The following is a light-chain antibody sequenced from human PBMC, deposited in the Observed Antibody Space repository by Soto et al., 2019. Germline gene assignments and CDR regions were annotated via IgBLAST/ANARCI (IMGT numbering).Light chain of an antibody. Sequence: QAVVTQPPSASGTPGQRVTISCSGSSSNIESKTVNWYQQLPGTAPKLLIYNDNQRPSGVPDRFSGSKSGTSASLAISGLQSEDEADYYCAAWDASLNGRVFGGGTKVTVL. CDR2: NDN. J-gene: IGLJ3*02. CDR3: AAWDASLNGRV. CDR1: SSNIESKT. V-gene: IGLV1-44*01.